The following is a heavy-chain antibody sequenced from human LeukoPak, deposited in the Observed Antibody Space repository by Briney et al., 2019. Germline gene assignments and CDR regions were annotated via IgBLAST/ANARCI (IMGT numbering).Heavy chain of an antibody. J-gene: IGHJ4*02. CDR2: IKPNSGGT. V-gene: IGHV1-2*06. CDR3: ARDPSSGWYPHFDY. D-gene: IGHD6-19*01. Sequence: ASVKVSFKASGYTFTGYYMNWVRQAPGQGLEWMGRIKPNSGGTNYAQQFQGRVTMTRDTSISTAYMELSRLRSDDTAVYYCARDPSSGWYPHFDYWGQGTLVTVSS. CDR1: GYTFTGYY.